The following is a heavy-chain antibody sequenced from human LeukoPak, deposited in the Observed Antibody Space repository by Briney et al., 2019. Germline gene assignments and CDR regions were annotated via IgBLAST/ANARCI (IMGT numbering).Heavy chain of an antibody. CDR2: IYYSGST. Sequence: PSETLSLTCTVPGGSISSGDYYWSWIRQPPGKGLEWIGYIYYSGSTYYNPSLKSRVTISVDTSKNQFSLKLSSVTAADTAVYYCARAGRLLSYRQRWFDPWGQGTLVTVSS. J-gene: IGHJ5*02. D-gene: IGHD1-1*01. CDR1: GGSISSGDYY. CDR3: ARAGRLLSYRQRWFDP. V-gene: IGHV4-30-4*01.